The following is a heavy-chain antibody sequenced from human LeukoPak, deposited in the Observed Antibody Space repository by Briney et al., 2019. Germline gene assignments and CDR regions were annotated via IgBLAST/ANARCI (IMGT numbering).Heavy chain of an antibody. CDR2: ISSSSSTI. J-gene: IGHJ1*01. CDR1: GFTFSSYS. Sequence: GGSLRLSCAASGFTFSSYSMNWIRQAPGKGLEWVSYISSSSSTIYYADSVKGRFTISRDNAKNSLYLQMNSLRAEDTAVYYCASTRHHFPEYFQHWGQGTLVTVSS. CDR3: ASTRHHFPEYFQH. V-gene: IGHV3-48*01.